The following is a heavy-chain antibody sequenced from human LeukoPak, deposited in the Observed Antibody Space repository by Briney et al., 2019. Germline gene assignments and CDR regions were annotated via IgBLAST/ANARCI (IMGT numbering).Heavy chain of an antibody. J-gene: IGHJ5*02. Sequence: PSETLSLTCTVSGGSISSYYWSWIRQPPGKGLEWIGYIYYSGRTNYNPSLKSRITILVDTSKNQFSLKLSSVTAADTAVYYCARAETQYYDFWSGYHNWFDPWGQGTLVTVSS. V-gene: IGHV4-59*01. CDR2: IYYSGRT. D-gene: IGHD3-3*01. CDR1: GGSISSYY. CDR3: ARAETQYYDFWSGYHNWFDP.